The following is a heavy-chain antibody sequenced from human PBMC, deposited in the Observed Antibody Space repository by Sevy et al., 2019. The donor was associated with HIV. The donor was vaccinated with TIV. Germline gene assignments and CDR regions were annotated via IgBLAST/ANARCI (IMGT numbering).Heavy chain of an antibody. J-gene: IGHJ3*02. CDR3: ASTVNSGWSGAFDI. V-gene: IGHV3-7*01. CDR2: INEDRSEK. CDR1: GFTFSNYW. Sequence: GGSLRLSCAVSGFTFSNYWMSWVRQAPGKGLEWVANINEDRSEKYYVGSVKGRFTISRDNARNSLYLEMNNLRTEDTAVYYCASTVNSGWSGAFDIWGQGTMVTVSS. D-gene: IGHD6-19*01.